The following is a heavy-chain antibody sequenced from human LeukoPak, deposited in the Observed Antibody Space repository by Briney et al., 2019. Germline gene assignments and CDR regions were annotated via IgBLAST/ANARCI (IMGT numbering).Heavy chain of an antibody. CDR1: GGSVSSNSNY. V-gene: IGHV4-61*01. Sequence: SETLSLTCTVSGGSVSSNSNYWSWIRQPPGKGPEWIGYISYSGSTDYNPSLKSRVSMSLGMSKNELSLKLDSVTAADTAVYYCARGYRNNWRFDCWGQGTLVTVSS. D-gene: IGHD6-13*01. J-gene: IGHJ4*02. CDR2: ISYSGST. CDR3: ARGYRNNWRFDC.